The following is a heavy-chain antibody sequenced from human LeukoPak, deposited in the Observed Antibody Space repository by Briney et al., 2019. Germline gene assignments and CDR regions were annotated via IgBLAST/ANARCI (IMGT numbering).Heavy chain of an antibody. J-gene: IGHJ3*02. CDR1: GYTFTSYA. V-gene: IGHV7-4-1*02. CDR2: INTNTGNP. CDR3: ARDPTIFESRGWYGDAFDI. Sequence: ASVKVPCKASGYTFTSYAMNWVRQAPGQGLEWMGWINTNTGNPTYAQGFTGRFVFSLDTSVSTAYLQISSLKAEDTAVYYCARDPTIFESRGWYGDAFDIWGQGTMVTVSS. D-gene: IGHD6-19*01.